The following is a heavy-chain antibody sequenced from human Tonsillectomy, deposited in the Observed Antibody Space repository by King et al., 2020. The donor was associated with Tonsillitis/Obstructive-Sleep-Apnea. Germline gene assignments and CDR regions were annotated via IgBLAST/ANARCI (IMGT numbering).Heavy chain of an antibody. V-gene: IGHV3-23*04. D-gene: IGHD3-3*01. Sequence: VQLVESGGGLVQPGGSLRLSCAASGFTFSSYAMSWVRQAPGKGLEWVSAISGSGGRTYYADSVKGRFTISRDNSKNTLYLQMNSLRAEDTAVYYCAKHFWRDFWSGSYFDYWGQGTLVTVSS. J-gene: IGHJ4*02. CDR3: AKHFWRDFWSGSYFDY. CDR2: ISGSGGRT. CDR1: GFTFSSYA.